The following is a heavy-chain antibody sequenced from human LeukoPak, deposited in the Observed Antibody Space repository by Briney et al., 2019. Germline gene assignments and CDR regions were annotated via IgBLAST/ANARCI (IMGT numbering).Heavy chain of an antibody. V-gene: IGHV4-61*02. CDR2: IYTSGST. Sequence: PSETLSLTCTVSGGSISSGSCYWSWIRQPAGKGLEWIGRIYTSGSTNYNPSLKSRVTISVDTSKNQFSLKLNSVTAADTAVYYCVRDRVVVVPATSVIYNWFDPWGQGTLVTVSS. CDR3: VRDRVVVVPATSVIYNWFDP. D-gene: IGHD2-2*01. CDR1: GGSISSGSCY. J-gene: IGHJ5*02.